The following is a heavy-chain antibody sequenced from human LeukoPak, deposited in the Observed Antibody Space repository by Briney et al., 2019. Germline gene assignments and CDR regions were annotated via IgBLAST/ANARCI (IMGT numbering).Heavy chain of an antibody. CDR2: INHSGST. CDR3: ASVHCSGGSCYFFDY. CDR1: GGSFSGYY. D-gene: IGHD2-15*01. V-gene: IGHV4-34*01. Sequence: SETLSLTCAVYGGSFSGYYWSWIRQPPGKGLEWIGEINHSGSTNYNPSLKSRVTISVDTSKNQFSLKLSSVTAADTAVYYCASVHCSGGSCYFFDYWGQGTLVTVSS. J-gene: IGHJ4*02.